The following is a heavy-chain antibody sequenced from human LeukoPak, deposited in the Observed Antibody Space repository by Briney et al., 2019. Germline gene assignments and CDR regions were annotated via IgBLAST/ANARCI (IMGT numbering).Heavy chain of an antibody. Sequence: GGSLRLSCAVSGFTFSSYAMTWVRQAPGKGLEWVSGISGSGDRTNYADSVKGRFTISRDNAKNSLYLQMNSLRAEDTAVYYCARDRDSMYYDFWSGSEALYYYYGMDVWGQGTTVTVSS. CDR3: ARDRDSMYYDFWSGSEALYYYYGMDV. CDR2: ISGSGDRT. D-gene: IGHD3-3*01. CDR1: GFTFSSYA. V-gene: IGHV3-23*01. J-gene: IGHJ6*02.